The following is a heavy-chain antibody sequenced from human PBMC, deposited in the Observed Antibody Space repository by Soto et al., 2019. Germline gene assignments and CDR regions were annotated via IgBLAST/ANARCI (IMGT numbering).Heavy chain of an antibody. CDR1: GGSFSGYY. CDR2: INHSGST. V-gene: IGHV4-34*01. J-gene: IGHJ3*02. D-gene: IGHD4-17*01. Sequence: GPGPVRASETLSLTCAVYGGSFSGYYWSWIRQPPGKGLEWIGEINHSGSTNYNPSLKSRVTISVDTSKNQFSLKLSSVTAADTAVYYCARGNRPVAFDIWGQGTMVTVSS. CDR3: ARGNRPVAFDI.